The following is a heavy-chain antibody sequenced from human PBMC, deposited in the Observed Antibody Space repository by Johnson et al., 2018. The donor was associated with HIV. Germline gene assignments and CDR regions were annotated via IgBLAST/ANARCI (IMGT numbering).Heavy chain of an antibody. CDR1: GFNFRTYD. CDR3: ARDGYHNFWSGYYRDDAFDI. J-gene: IGHJ3*02. Sequence: PGGSLRLSCVASGFNFRTYDMHWVRQAPGKGLEWVSAIGTLSDTFYPDSVKGRFTISRDNSKNTLYLQMNSLRAEDTAVYYCARDGYHNFWSGYYRDDAFDIWGQGTMVTVSS. D-gene: IGHD3-3*01. CDR2: IGTLSDT. V-gene: IGHV3-13*01.